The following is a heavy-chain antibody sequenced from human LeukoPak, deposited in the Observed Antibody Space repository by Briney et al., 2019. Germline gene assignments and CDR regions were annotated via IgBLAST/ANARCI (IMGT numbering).Heavy chain of an antibody. CDR2: IYYSGDS. J-gene: IGHJ4*02. Sequence: SETLSLTCAVSGGSMSSSNWWSWVRQPPGKGLEWIGSIYYSGDSYYNPSLKSRVTTSVDTSKNQFSLKLSSVTAADTAVYYCARSIAAAGILWVWGQGTLVTVSS. CDR3: ARSIAAAGILWV. D-gene: IGHD6-13*01. V-gene: IGHV4-4*02. CDR1: GGSMSSSNW.